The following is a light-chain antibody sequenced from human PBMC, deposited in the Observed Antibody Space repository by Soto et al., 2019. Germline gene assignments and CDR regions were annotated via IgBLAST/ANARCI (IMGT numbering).Light chain of an antibody. CDR1: QGISNY. J-gene: IGKJ3*01. CDR3: QKYSSVPF. CDR2: AAS. V-gene: IGKV1-27*01. Sequence: DIQMTQSPSSLSASVGDRVTITCRASQGISNYIAWYQQKPGKAPKLLIYAASTLQSGVPSRFSGSGYGTDFTLTINSLQPEDVATYSCQKYSSVPFFGPGTKVDIK.